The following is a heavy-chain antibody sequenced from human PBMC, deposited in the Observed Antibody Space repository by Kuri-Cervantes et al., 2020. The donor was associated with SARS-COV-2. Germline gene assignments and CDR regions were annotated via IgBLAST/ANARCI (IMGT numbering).Heavy chain of an antibody. CDR3: AKEFLGKYDFWSGYRDAFDI. D-gene: IGHD3-3*01. CDR2: ISGSGGST. J-gene: IGHJ3*02. CDR1: GFTFSSYA. Sequence: GGSLRLSCAASGFTFSSYAMSWVRQAPGKGLEWVSAISGSGGSTYYADSVKGRFTISRDNSKNTLYLQMNSLRAEDTAVYCCAKEFLGKYDFWSGYRDAFDIWGQGTMVTVSS. V-gene: IGHV3-23*01.